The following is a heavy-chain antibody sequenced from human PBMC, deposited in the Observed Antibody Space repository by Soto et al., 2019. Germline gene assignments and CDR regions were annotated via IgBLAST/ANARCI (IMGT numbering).Heavy chain of an antibody. CDR3: ARDWVHERWFDP. J-gene: IGHJ5*02. CDR2: IFYSGTT. D-gene: IGHD1-1*01. CDR1: GGSVNSADYY. V-gene: IGHV4-30-4*01. Sequence: PSETLSLTCTVSGGSVNSADYYWSWIRQSPGEGLEWIGSIFYSGTTYYNPSLKGRITISIDTSKNQFSLRLTSVTAADTAVYYCARDWVHERWFDPWGQGTLVTVSS.